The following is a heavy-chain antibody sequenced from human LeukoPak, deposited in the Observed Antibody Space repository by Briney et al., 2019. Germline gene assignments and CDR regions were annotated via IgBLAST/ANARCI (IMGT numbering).Heavy chain of an antibody. V-gene: IGHV4-38-2*02. CDR3: ARGPPPPWDLLGGVGRVTFYFDY. D-gene: IGHD1-26*01. J-gene: IGHJ4*02. CDR2: IYHSGST. CDR1: DYSINSGYY. Sequence: SETLSLTCTVSDYSINSGYYWGWIRQPPGKGLEWIGSIYHSGSTYYNPSLKSRVTISVDTSKNQFSLKLSSVTAADTAVYYCARGPPPPWDLLGGVGRVTFYFDYWGQGTLVTVSS.